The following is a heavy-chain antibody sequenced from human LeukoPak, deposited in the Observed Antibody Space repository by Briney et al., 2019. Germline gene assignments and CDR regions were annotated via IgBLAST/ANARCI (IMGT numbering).Heavy chain of an antibody. J-gene: IGHJ4*02. CDR2: FDPEDGET. CDR3: ATDLAISYSGSYFDY. Sequence: GASVKVSCKVSGYTLTELSMHWVRQAPGKGLEWMGGFDPEDGETIYAQKFQGRVTMTEDTSTDTAYMELSSLRSEDTAVYYSATDLAISYSGSYFDYWGQGTLVTVSS. CDR1: GYTLTELS. V-gene: IGHV1-24*01. D-gene: IGHD1-26*01.